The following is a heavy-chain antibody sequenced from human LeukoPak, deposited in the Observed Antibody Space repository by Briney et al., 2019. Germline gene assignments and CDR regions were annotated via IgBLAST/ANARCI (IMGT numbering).Heavy chain of an antibody. J-gene: IGHJ3*02. D-gene: IGHD4-17*01. CDR1: GGSISSYH. CDR2: IYYSGST. CDR3: AYYGDYGEDAFDI. Sequence: SETLSLTCTVPGGSISSYHWSLIRQPPGKGLEWIGYIYYSGSTNYNPSLKSRVTISVDTSKNQFSLKLSSVTAADTAVYYCAYYGDYGEDAFDIWGQGTMVTVSS. V-gene: IGHV4-59*01.